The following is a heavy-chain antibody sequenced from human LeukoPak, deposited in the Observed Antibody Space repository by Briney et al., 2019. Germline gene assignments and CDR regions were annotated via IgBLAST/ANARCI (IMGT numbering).Heavy chain of an antibody. Sequence: GGSLRLSCAASGFTFSDYYMSWIRQASGKGLEWVSYISSSGSTIYYADSVKGRFTISRDNAKNSLYLQMNSLRAEDTAVYYCARDHSSGWSLYYFDYWGQGTLVTVSS. V-gene: IGHV3-11*04. CDR3: ARDHSSGWSLYYFDY. D-gene: IGHD6-19*01. CDR2: ISSSGSTI. CDR1: GFTFSDYY. J-gene: IGHJ4*02.